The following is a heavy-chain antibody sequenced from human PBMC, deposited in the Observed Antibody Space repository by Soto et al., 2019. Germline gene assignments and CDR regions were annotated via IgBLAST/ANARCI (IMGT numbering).Heavy chain of an antibody. Sequence: SVKVSCKASGGTFSSYAISWVRQAPGQGLEWMGGIIPIFGTANYAQKFQGRVTITADESTSTAYMELSSLRSEDTAVYYCARDGSTVYCSGGSCYWEFDYWGQGTLVTVSS. J-gene: IGHJ4*02. V-gene: IGHV1-69*13. CDR3: ARDGSTVYCSGGSCYWEFDY. CDR2: IIPIFGTA. CDR1: GGTFSSYA. D-gene: IGHD2-15*01.